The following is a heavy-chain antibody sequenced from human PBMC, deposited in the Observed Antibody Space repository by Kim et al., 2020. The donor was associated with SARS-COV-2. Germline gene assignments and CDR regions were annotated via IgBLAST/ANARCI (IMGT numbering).Heavy chain of an antibody. CDR3: AHRRPLGYGMDV. V-gene: IGHV2-5*01. J-gene: IGHJ6*02. Sequence: RYSPSLKGRLTITKETSKNQVVLTMTNMYPVDTATYYCAHRRPLGYGMDVWGQGTTVTVSS.